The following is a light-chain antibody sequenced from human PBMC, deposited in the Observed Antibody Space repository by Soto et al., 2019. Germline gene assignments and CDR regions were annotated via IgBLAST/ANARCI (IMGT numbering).Light chain of an antibody. CDR3: QQFSSYPLT. V-gene: IGKV3-20*01. Sequence: EVVLTQSPVTLSVSPGERATLSCRASQSVSSNLAWYQQKPGQAPSLLIYGAFTRATGIPARFSGGGSGTDFTLTISRLEPEDFAVYYCQQFSSYPLTFGGGTKVDIK. CDR1: QSVSSN. J-gene: IGKJ4*01. CDR2: GAF.